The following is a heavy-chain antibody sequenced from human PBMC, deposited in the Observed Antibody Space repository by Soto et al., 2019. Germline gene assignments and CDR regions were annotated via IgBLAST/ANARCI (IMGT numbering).Heavy chain of an antibody. Sequence: QAQLVESGGDLVKPGGSLRLSCGTSGFSFSDYYMGWIRQAPGKGLEWVSYINNSSHHADYADSVRGRFAISRDNAKSTLYLEMRSLRVDDTAVYYCVRGGTRYYFDRSGQESWGQGVLVTVSS. CDR1: GFSFSDYY. CDR2: INNSSHHA. D-gene: IGHD3-22*01. J-gene: IGHJ1*01. V-gene: IGHV3-11*06. CDR3: VRGGTRYYFDRSGQES.